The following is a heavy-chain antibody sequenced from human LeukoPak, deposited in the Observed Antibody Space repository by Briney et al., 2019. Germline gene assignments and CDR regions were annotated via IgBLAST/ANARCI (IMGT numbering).Heavy chain of an antibody. CDR3: AKGAYSTSWWSVDY. CDR1: GFTFSHYA. D-gene: IGHD2-2*01. Sequence: ESGGSLRLSCAASGFTFSHYAMSWVRQAPGKGLEWVSGISGSGGSTYYADSVRGRFTISRDNSKDTLYLQVSSLRAEDTAVYYCAKGAYSTSWWSVDYWGQGTLVTVSS. V-gene: IGHV3-23*01. CDR2: ISGSGGST. J-gene: IGHJ4*02.